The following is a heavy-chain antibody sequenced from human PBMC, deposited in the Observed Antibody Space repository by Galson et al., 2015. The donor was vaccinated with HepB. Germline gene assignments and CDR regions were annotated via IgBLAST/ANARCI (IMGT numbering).Heavy chain of an antibody. CDR2: INHSGST. V-gene: IGHV4-34*01. CDR1: GGSFSGYY. J-gene: IGHJ4*02. CDR3: ARARGYSGYGIFDY. D-gene: IGHD5-12*01. Sequence: TLSLTCAVYGGSFSGYYWSWIRQPPGKGLEWIGEINHSGSTNYNPSLKSRVTISVDTSKNQFSLKLSSVTAADTAVYYCARARGYSGYGIFDYWGQGTLVTVSS.